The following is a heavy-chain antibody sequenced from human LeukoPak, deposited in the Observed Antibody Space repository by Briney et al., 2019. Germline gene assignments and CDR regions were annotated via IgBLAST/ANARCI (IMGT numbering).Heavy chain of an antibody. CDR2: MNPNSGNT. D-gene: IGHD4-17*01. Sequence: ASVKVSCKASGYTFTDYYMHWVRQAPGQGLEWMGWMNPNSGNTGYAQKFQGRVTMTRNTSISTAYMELSSQRSEDTAVYYCARDPDYGEVYAFDIWGQGTMVTVSS. CDR1: GYTFTDYY. V-gene: IGHV1-8*02. CDR3: ARDPDYGEVYAFDI. J-gene: IGHJ3*02.